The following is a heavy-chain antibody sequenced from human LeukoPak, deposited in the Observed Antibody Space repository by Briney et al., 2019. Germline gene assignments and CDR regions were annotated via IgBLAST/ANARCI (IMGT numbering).Heavy chain of an antibody. CDR3: ATRPFPHCSSTSCLSPIYAFDI. J-gene: IGHJ3*02. D-gene: IGHD2-2*01. CDR2: MKPNSGNT. Sequence: ASVKVSCKASGYTFTSYDINWVRQATGQGLEWMGWMKPNSGNTGYAQKFQGRVTMTRNTSISTAYMELSSLRSEDTAVYYCATRPFPHCSSTSCLSPIYAFDIWGQGTMVTVSS. V-gene: IGHV1-8*01. CDR1: GYTFTSYD.